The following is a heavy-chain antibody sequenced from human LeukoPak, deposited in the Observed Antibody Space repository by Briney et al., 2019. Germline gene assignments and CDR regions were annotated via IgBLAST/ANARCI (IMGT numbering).Heavy chain of an antibody. J-gene: IGHJ3*02. CDR3: ARRVPAAMIDDSCDI. D-gene: IGHD2-2*01. CDR2: VIPIFGTP. CDR1: GGTFSSYA. V-gene: IGHV1-69*13. Sequence: GSSEKVSCQASGGTFSSYAIRWVRQAPGQGLAWMGGVIPIFGTPKHQQNFQGRVTITADESTSTAYMELSSLRSEDTAVYYCARRVPAAMIDDSCDIWGQGTMVTVSS.